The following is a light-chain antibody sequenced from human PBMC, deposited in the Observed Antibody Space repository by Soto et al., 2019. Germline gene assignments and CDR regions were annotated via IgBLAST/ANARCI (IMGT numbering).Light chain of an antibody. V-gene: IGLV2-14*01. Sequence: QSVLAQPASVSWSPGQSITISCTGTSSDVGGYIYVSWYQQHPGKAPKLMIYDVTSRPSGVSYRFSGSKSGNTASLTISGLQAEDEGDYYCTSFAPGRIYVFGSGTKVTVL. CDR3: TSFAPGRIYV. J-gene: IGLJ1*01. CDR1: SSDVGGYIY. CDR2: DVT.